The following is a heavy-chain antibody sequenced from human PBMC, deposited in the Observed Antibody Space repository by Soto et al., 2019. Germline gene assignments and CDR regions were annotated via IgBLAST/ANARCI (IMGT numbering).Heavy chain of an antibody. CDR3: ARGFAAVNDILTGPRPDFDF. J-gene: IGHJ4*02. D-gene: IGHD3-9*01. Sequence: SLVMLSLTCTVVCGSIIGIGFHWACIRKPPGKGLEWIGSIYYSGTANYSPSLKSRVTIAVDTSKNQFSLRLSSVTAADTAVYYCARGFAAVNDILTGPRPDFDFWGQGTLVTVSS. CDR1: CGSIIGIGFH. CDR2: IYYSGTA. V-gene: IGHV4-39*07.